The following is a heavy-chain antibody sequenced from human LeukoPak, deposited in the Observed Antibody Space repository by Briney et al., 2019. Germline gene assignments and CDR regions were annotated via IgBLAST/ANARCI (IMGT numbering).Heavy chain of an antibody. D-gene: IGHD6-19*01. Sequence: SETLSLTCTVSGGSISSSSYYWGWLRQPPGKGLESFGSIYSSGSTYYYPSLKSRVTISVDTSKNQLSLKLSSVTAADTAVYYCARGGQPVAEAGDNWFDPWGQGTLVTVSS. V-gene: IGHV4-39*07. CDR3: ARGGQPVAEAGDNWFDP. CDR1: GGSISSSSYY. J-gene: IGHJ5*02. CDR2: IYSSGST.